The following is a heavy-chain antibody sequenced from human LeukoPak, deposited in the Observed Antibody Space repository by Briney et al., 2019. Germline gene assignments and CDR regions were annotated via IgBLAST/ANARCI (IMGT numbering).Heavy chain of an antibody. CDR3: AKPGTGAGGADFDY. V-gene: IGHV3-30*02. Sequence: GGSLRLSCAASGFTFRSYGMHWVRQAPGKGLEWVAFIRYGGSNKYYADSVKGRFTISRDNSENTLYLQMNSLRPEDTAVYHCAKPGTGAGGADFDYWGQGTLVTVSS. CDR1: GFTFRSYG. D-gene: IGHD7-27*01. CDR2: IRYGGSNK. J-gene: IGHJ4*02.